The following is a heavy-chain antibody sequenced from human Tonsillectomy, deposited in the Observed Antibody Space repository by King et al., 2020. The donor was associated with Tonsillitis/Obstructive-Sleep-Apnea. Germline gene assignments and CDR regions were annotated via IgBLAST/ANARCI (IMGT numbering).Heavy chain of an antibody. J-gene: IGHJ4*02. V-gene: IGHV3-72*01. Sequence: VQLVESGGGLVLPGGSLRLSCAASGFTFSDHYMDWVRQAPGKGLEWVGRTRNKANSYTTEYAASVKGRFTISRDDSKNSLYLQMNSLKTEDTAVYYCARFNWNYYFDYWGQGTLVTVSS. D-gene: IGHD1-7*01. CDR1: GFTFSDHY. CDR2: TRNKANSYTT. CDR3: ARFNWNYYFDY.